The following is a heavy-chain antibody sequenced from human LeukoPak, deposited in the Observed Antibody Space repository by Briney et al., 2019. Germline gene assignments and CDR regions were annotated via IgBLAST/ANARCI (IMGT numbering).Heavy chain of an antibody. J-gene: IGHJ4*02. V-gene: IGHV1-18*04. CDR2: ISTSNGNR. Sequence: ASVKVSCKASGYTLTSHGFTWVQQAPGQGLEWMGSISTSNGNRIYAQTLQGRVTMTTDTSTSTAFMELRSLRSDDTAVYYCARDPGSAWYDYWGQGTLVTVSS. D-gene: IGHD6-19*01. CDR3: ARDPGSAWYDY. CDR1: GYTLTSHG.